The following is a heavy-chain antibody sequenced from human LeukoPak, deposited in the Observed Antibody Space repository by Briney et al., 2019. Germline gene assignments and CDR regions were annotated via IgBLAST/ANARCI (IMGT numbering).Heavy chain of an antibody. Sequence: GGSLRLSCAASGFTFSSYWMHWVRQAPGKGLVWVSRINSEGSSTNYADAVKGRFTISRDNDKNTVDLQMKSLRAEDTDVYYCARAYYDILTGYPEVDYWGQGTLVTVSS. D-gene: IGHD3-9*01. CDR1: GFTFSSYW. J-gene: IGHJ4*02. V-gene: IGHV3-74*01. CDR2: INSEGSST. CDR3: ARAYYDILTGYPEVDY.